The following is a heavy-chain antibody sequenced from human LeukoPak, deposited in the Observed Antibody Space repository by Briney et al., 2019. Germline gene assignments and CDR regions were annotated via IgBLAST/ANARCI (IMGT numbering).Heavy chain of an antibody. J-gene: IGHJ5*02. V-gene: IGHV1-18*01. CDR3: GRSYSSSHPDWFDP. D-gene: IGHD6-6*01. CDR1: GYTFTSYG. CDR2: ISGYNGNP. Sequence: ASVKVSCKASGYTFTSYGISWVRQAPGQGLERMGWISGYNGNPNYAQKLQGRVTMTTDTSTSTAYMELRSLRADDTAVYYCGRSYSSSHPDWFDPWGQGTLVTVSS.